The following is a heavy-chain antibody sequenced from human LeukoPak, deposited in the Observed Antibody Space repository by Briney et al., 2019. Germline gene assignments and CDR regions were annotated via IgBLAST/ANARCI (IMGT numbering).Heavy chain of an antibody. CDR3: VLGSPFDY. CDR2: ISSSVSII. V-gene: IGHV3-48*02. D-gene: IGHD3-10*01. Sequence: GGSLRLSCAASGFTFSSYSMNWVRQAPGKGLEWVSYISSSVSIIYYADSVKGRFTISRDNAKNSLYLQMNSLRDEDTAVYYCVLGSPFDYWGQGTLVTVSS. CDR1: GFTFSSYS. J-gene: IGHJ4*02.